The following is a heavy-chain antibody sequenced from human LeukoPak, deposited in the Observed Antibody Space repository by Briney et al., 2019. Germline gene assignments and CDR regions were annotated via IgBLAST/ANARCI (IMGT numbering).Heavy chain of an antibody. CDR3: AREAGATNL. D-gene: IGHD1-26*01. CDR2: IKQDGSEK. V-gene: IGHV3-7*01. Sequence: PGGSLRLSCAASGFTFSSYWMSWVRQAPEKGLEWVADIKQDGSEKYYVDSVKGRFTISRDNAKNLLYLQMNSLRVEDTAVYYCAREAGATNLWGQGTLVTVSS. CDR1: GFTFSSYW. J-gene: IGHJ5*02.